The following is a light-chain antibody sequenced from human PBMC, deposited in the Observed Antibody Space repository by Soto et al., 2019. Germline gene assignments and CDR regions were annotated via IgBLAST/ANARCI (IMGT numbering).Light chain of an antibody. Sequence: QSALTQPPSASGSPGQSVAISCTGTSSDVGGYNYVSWYQQYPGKAPKLMIYDVTKRPSVVPDRFSGSKSGNTASLSVSGLQAEDEADYYCSSYAGTHIVFGTGTKLTVL. CDR1: SSDVGGYNY. CDR2: DVT. J-gene: IGLJ1*01. V-gene: IGLV2-8*01. CDR3: SSYAGTHIV.